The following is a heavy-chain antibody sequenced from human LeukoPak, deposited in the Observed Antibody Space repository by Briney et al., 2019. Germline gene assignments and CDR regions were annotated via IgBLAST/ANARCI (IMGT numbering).Heavy chain of an antibody. CDR3: ARLFHPALSGNYPFDY. Sequence: SEALSLTCTVSGGSINSYYWSWIRQPPGKGLEWIAYIYYSGSTSYNPSLKSRVTISVDTSKNQFSLKLNSVTAADTAMYYCARLFHPALSGNYPFDYWGQGTLVTVSS. CDR2: IYYSGST. D-gene: IGHD1-26*01. V-gene: IGHV4-59*01. J-gene: IGHJ4*02. CDR1: GGSINSYY.